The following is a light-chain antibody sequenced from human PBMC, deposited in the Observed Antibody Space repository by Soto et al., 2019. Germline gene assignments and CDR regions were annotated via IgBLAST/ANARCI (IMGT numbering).Light chain of an antibody. CDR1: ELSKQY. J-gene: IGLJ1*01. CDR3: QSSDDTGDYYL. V-gene: IGLV3-25*02. CDR2: KDT. Sequence: SYELTQPPSVSVSPGQTARITCSGDELSKQYSFWYQQKPGQAPVLVIYKDTERASGIPERFSGSSSGTTVTLTISGVRAEDEATYSAQSSDDTGDYYLFGTGT.